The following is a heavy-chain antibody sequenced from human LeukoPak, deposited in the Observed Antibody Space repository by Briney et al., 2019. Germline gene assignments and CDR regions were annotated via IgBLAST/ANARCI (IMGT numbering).Heavy chain of an antibody. Sequence: GGSLRLSCAASGFTFSSYAMSWVRQAPGKGLEWVGFIRSKAYGGTTEYAASVKGRFTISRDDSKSIAYLQMNSLKTEDTAVYYCTRGGLSGYYYYMDVWGKGTTVTVSS. D-gene: IGHD3-16*01. CDR3: TRGGLSGYYYYMDV. V-gene: IGHV3-49*04. CDR1: GFTFSSYA. CDR2: IRSKAYGGTT. J-gene: IGHJ6*03.